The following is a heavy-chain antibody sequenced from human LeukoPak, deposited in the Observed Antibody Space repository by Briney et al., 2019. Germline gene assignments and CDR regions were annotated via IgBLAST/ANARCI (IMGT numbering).Heavy chain of an antibody. Sequence: SETLSLTCAVYGGSFSGYYWSWIRQVPGKGLEWIGEINHSGSTNYNPSLKSRVTISVDTSKNQFSLKLSSVIAADTAVYFCARGRGCSSNSCYNWFDPWGQGTLVTVSS. J-gene: IGHJ5*02. V-gene: IGHV4-34*01. CDR2: INHSGST. D-gene: IGHD2-2*01. CDR3: ARGRGCSSNSCYNWFDP. CDR1: GGSFSGYY.